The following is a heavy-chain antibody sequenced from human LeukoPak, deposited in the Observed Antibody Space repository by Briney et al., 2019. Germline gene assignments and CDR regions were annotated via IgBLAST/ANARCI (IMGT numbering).Heavy chain of an antibody. D-gene: IGHD3-3*01. J-gene: IGHJ5*02. CDR3: VVSDFWSGYYDHDWFDP. V-gene: IGHV3-23*01. CDR2: INGAGSDT. CDR1: GFTFNTYA. Sequence: GGSLRLSCAASGFTFNTYAMHWVRQAPGKGLIWVSSINGAGSDTYYADSVKGRFSISRDNSRRTLYLQMSSLRAEDTAIYYCVVSDFWSGYYDHDWFDPWGQGILVTVSS.